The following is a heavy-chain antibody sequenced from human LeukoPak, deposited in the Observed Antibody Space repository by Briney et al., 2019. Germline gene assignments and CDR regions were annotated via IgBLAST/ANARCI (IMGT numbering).Heavy chain of an antibody. D-gene: IGHD3-16*02. CDR2: IKQDGSEK. Sequence: GGSLRLSCAASGFIFSSYWMSWVRQAPGKGLEWVANIKQDGSEKYYVDSVKGRFTISRDNAKNSLYLQMNSLRAEDTAVYYCARGMITFGGVIAFIDYWGQGTLVTVSS. J-gene: IGHJ4*02. V-gene: IGHV3-7*01. CDR3: ARGMITFGGVIAFIDY. CDR1: GFIFSSYW.